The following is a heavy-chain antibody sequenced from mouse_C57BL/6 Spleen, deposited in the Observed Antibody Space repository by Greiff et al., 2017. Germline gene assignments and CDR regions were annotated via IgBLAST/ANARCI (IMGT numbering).Heavy chain of an antibody. CDR2: IDPGDGDT. CDR1: AFALNNYF. J-gene: IGHJ3*01. CDR3: ARARRGWFAY. V-gene: IGHV14-1*01. Sequence: DVQLQQSGAELVRPGASVKFSCKPSAFALNNYFINWVKQRPGQGLEWIGKIDPGDGDTKYAPKFKGKATMTADKSSSTAYLQLSSLTSEDTAVYYCARARRGWFAYWGQGTLVTVSA. D-gene: IGHD3-3*01.